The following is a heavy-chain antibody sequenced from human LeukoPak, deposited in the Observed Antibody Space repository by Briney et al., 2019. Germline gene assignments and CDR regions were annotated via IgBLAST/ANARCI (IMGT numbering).Heavy chain of an antibody. Sequence: GGSLRLSCVASGFNFRDYSMNWVRQAPGKGLEWISYIGIDSGNAKYADSVKGRFTISGDNAKNSLYLQMNSLRVEDTAVYYCARDHNYAFDNWGQGTLVTVSS. V-gene: IGHV3-48*04. CDR1: GFNFRDYS. D-gene: IGHD5-24*01. CDR2: IGIDSGNA. CDR3: ARDHNYAFDN. J-gene: IGHJ4*02.